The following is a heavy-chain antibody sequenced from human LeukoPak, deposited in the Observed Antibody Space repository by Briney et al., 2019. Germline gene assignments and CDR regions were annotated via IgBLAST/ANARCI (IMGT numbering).Heavy chain of an antibody. Sequence: PGGSLRLSCAASGFTFSSYSMNWVRQAPGKGLEWVSSTSSSSSYIYYADSVKGRFTISRDNAKNSLYLQMNSLRAEDTAVYYCARDRLSSWYSRYFDYWGQGTLVTVSS. V-gene: IGHV3-21*01. D-gene: IGHD6-13*01. CDR2: TSSSSSYI. CDR1: GFTFSSYS. CDR3: ARDRLSSWYSRYFDY. J-gene: IGHJ4*02.